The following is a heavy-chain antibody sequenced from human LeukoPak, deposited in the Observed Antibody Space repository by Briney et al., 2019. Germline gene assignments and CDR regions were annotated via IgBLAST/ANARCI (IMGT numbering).Heavy chain of an antibody. J-gene: IGHJ4*02. CDR2: ISSSGSMK. CDR1: GFTFSSYE. Sequence: GGSLRLSCAASGFTFSSYEMNWVRQAPGKGLEWVSYISSSGSMKYYADSVKGRFTISRDNAKNSLYLQMNSLRAEDTAVYCCARDSWIQLWSDKFDYWGQGTLVTVSS. V-gene: IGHV3-48*03. D-gene: IGHD5-18*01. CDR3: ARDSWIQLWSDKFDY.